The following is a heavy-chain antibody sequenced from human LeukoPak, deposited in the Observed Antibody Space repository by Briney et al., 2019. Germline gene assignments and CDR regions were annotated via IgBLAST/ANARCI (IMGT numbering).Heavy chain of an antibody. Sequence: GASVKVSCKASGYTFTGYYMHWVRQAPGQGLEWMGRLNPNSGGTNYAQKFQGRVTMTRNTSISTAYMELSRLRSDDTAGYYCARGAWSSGWYVYWYCDRWRRGTLVTVSS. CDR3: ARGAWSSGWYVYWYCDR. CDR1: GYTFTGYY. J-gene: IGHJ2*01. D-gene: IGHD6-19*01. CDR2: LNPNSGGT. V-gene: IGHV1-2*06.